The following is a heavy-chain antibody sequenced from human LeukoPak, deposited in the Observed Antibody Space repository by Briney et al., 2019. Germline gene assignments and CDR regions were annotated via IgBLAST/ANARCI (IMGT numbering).Heavy chain of an antibody. CDR3: ARGTRSIGYSYGYNWFDP. Sequence: EASVKVSCKASGYTFTSYDINWVRQATGQGLEWMGWMNPNSGNTGYAQKFQGRVTITRNTSISTAYMELSSLRSEDTAVYYCARGTRSIGYSYGYNWFDPWGQGTLVTVSS. V-gene: IGHV1-8*03. CDR2: MNPNSGNT. J-gene: IGHJ5*02. CDR1: GYTFTSYD. D-gene: IGHD5-18*01.